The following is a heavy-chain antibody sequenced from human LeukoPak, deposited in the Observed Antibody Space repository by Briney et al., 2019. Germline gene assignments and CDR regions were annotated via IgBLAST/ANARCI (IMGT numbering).Heavy chain of an antibody. CDR1: AFRFSSFA. CDR2: IHGNGETT. Sequence: PGGSLRLSCAASAFRFSSFAMTWVRQAPGKGLEWVSGIHGNGETTYYADSVKGRFTISRDNSRELLYLQMNSLRVEDTAVYYCAKDLRSWYYDSRGYYFSYGMDVWGQGTTVTVSS. J-gene: IGHJ6*02. V-gene: IGHV3-23*01. CDR3: AKDLRSWYYDSRGYYFSYGMDV. D-gene: IGHD3-22*01.